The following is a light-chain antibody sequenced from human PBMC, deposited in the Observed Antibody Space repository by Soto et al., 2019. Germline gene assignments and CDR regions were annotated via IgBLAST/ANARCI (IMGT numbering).Light chain of an antibody. V-gene: IGKV4-1*01. CDR1: QRVLYSSTNKNY. CDR2: SAS. CDR3: QQYYSSPRT. J-gene: IGKJ2*01. Sequence: DIVMTQSPDALAVSLGERATINCKSSQRVLYSSTNKNYLAWYQQKAGQPPKLLNYSASTRESGVPDRISGSGSGTDFTLTISSLQAEDVAVYYCQQYYSSPRTFGQGTKLEIK.